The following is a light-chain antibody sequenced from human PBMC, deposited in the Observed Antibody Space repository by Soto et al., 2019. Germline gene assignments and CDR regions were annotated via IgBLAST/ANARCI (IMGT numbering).Light chain of an antibody. V-gene: IGKV3-20*01. CDR3: QQYGSSPRT. Sequence: EIVLTQSPGTLSLSPGERATLSCRASQSVGSRSLAWFQQKPGQAPRLLIYGTSSRATGIPDRFSGSGSGTDFTLTISRLEPEDFAVYYCQQYGSSPRTFGQGTKLEIK. J-gene: IGKJ2*01. CDR2: GTS. CDR1: QSVGSRS.